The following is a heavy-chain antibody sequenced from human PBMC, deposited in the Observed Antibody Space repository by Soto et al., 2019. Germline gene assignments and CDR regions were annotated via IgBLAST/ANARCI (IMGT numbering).Heavy chain of an antibody. CDR3: AKFAAHSMYDISSAPDY. CDR1: GFSFSSYA. V-gene: IGHV3-23*01. J-gene: IGHJ4*02. Sequence: WGSLRLSCSASGFSFSSYAMGCGGHSPFKWLEWVSSITGSGGRTYFAVSVMGRFSISRDNSQKTVSLQMDRLRAEDTAGYYCAKFAAHSMYDISSAPDYWGQGTLVTVS. D-gene: IGHD6-6*01. CDR2: ITGSGGRT.